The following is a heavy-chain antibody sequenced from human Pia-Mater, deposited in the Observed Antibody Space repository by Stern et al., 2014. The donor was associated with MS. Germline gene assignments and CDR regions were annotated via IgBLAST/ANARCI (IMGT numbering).Heavy chain of an antibody. D-gene: IGHD2-8*01. V-gene: IGHV1-18*01. CDR2: ISAYNGNT. J-gene: IGHJ6*02. CDR3: ARDKMVYATHYYYYGMDV. CDR1: GYTFTSYG. Sequence: QVQLVQSGAEVKKPGASVKVSCKASGYTFTSYGINWVRQAPGQGLAWMGWISAYNGNTNYAQKLQGRITMTTDTSTSTAYMELRSLRSDDTAVYYCARDKMVYATHYYYYGMDVWGQGTTVTVSS.